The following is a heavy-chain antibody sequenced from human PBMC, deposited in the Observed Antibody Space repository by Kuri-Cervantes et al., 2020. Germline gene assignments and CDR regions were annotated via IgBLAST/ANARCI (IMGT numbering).Heavy chain of an antibody. J-gene: IGHJ3*02. CDR2: ISGSGGST. CDR1: GFTFSSYA. D-gene: IGHD3-3*01. V-gene: IGHV3-23*01. CDR3: ARAGEIQVITIFGVGTGAFDI. Sequence: GESLKISCAASGFTFSSYAMSWVRQAPGKGLEWVSAISGSGGSTYYADSVKGRFTISRDNSKNTLYLQMNSLRAEDTAVYYCARAGEIQVITIFGVGTGAFDIWGQGTMVTVSS.